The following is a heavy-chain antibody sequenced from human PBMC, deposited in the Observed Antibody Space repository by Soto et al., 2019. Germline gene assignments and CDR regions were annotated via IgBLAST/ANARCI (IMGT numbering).Heavy chain of an antibody. CDR3: ARHGYNYGGGYFDY. CDR1: GVTVSSNY. Sequence: EVQLVESGGGLVQPGGSLRLSCAASGVTVSSNYMSWVRQAPGKGMEWVSVIYSGGSTYYADSVRGGFTISRDNSKNTLYLQMNSLRAEDTAVYYCARHGYNYGGGYFDYWGHATLVTVSS. J-gene: IGHJ4*01. D-gene: IGHD5-18*01. CDR2: IYSGGST. V-gene: IGHV3-66*04.